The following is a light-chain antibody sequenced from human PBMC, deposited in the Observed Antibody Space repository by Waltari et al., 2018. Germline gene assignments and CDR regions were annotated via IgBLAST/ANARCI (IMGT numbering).Light chain of an antibody. Sequence: DMQMRQSPSSLSASVGDRVTITCQASQHIDIYLSWYQKKPGKAPKLLIYITSALQGGVPLRFSGIRSGTEFTHTISSLQPEDFATYYCLQTFSVPPTFGQGTKVEV. CDR2: ITS. CDR1: QHIDIY. CDR3: LQTFSVPPT. J-gene: IGKJ1*01. V-gene: IGKV1-39*01.